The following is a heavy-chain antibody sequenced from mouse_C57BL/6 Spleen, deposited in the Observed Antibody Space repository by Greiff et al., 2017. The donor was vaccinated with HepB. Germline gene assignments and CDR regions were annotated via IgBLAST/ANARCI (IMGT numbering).Heavy chain of an antibody. J-gene: IGHJ4*01. CDR3: ARIIYYDYDVAYYAMDY. D-gene: IGHD2-4*01. V-gene: IGHV1-84*01. CDR1: GYTFTDYY. CDR2: IYPGSGNT. Sequence: QVQLQQSGPELVKPGASVKISCKASGYTFTDYYINWVKQRPGQGLEWIGWIYPGSGNTKYNEKFKGKATLTVDTSSSTAYMQLSSLTSEDSAVYFCARIIYYDYDVAYYAMDYWGQGTSVTVSS.